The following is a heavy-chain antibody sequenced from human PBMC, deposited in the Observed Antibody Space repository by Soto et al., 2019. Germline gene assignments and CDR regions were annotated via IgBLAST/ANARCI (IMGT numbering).Heavy chain of an antibody. CDR1: GFTFSSYS. CDR2: ISSSSSYI. D-gene: IGHD2-2*01. V-gene: IGHV3-21*01. J-gene: IGHJ5*02. Sequence: PGGSLRLSCAASGFTFSSYSMNWVRQAPGKGLEWVSSISSSSSYIYYADSVKGRFTISRDNAKNSLYLQMNSLRAEDTAVYYCARERIVVVPAAVEQRKNNWFDPWGQGTLVTVSS. CDR3: ARERIVVVPAAVEQRKNNWFDP.